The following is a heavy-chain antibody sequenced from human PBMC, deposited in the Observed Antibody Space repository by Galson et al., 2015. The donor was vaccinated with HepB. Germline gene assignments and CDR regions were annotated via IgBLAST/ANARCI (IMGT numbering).Heavy chain of an antibody. Sequence: SVKVSCKVSGYTLTELSMHWVRQAPGKGLEWMGGFDPEDGETIYAQKFQDRVIMTEDTSTDTAYMDLSSLRSEDTAVYYCATPGSGTHYSLEYWGQGTLVTVFS. J-gene: IGHJ4*02. D-gene: IGHD1-26*01. V-gene: IGHV1-24*01. CDR1: GYTLTELS. CDR3: ATPGSGTHYSLEY. CDR2: FDPEDGET.